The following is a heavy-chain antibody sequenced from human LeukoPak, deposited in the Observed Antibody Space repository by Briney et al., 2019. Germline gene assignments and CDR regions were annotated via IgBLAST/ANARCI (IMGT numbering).Heavy chain of an antibody. CDR3: AIESLATAGFDS. D-gene: IGHD6-13*01. CDR1: GDSMRSHY. J-gene: IGHJ4*02. CDR2: IYYTGTT. Sequence: SETLSLTCTVSGDSMRSHYWTWVRQPPGKGLEWIGYIYYTGTTNYNPSLKSRVTISVDTSKNLFSLKLSSVTAADTAMYYCAIESLATAGFDSWGQGTLVTVSS. V-gene: IGHV4-59*11.